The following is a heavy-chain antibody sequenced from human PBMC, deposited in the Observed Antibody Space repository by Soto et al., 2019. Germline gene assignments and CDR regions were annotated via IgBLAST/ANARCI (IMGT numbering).Heavy chain of an antibody. CDR1: EFTFSSYA. V-gene: IGHV3-23*01. CDR3: AKVVRYYDIWTGSTDY. D-gene: IGHD3-9*01. CDR2: ISGSGGST. Sequence: EVHLLESGGGLVQPGGSLRLSCAASEFTFSSYAMSWIRQAPGKGLEWVSGISGSGGSTYYADSVKGRFTISRDNSNSTLYMQMNSLRAEDTAVYYCAKVVRYYDIWTGSTDYWVQGTLVTVSS. J-gene: IGHJ4*02.